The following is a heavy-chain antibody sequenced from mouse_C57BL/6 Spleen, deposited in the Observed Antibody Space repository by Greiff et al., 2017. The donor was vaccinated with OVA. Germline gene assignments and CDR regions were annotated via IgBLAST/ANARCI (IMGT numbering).Heavy chain of an antibody. D-gene: IGHD1-1*01. Sequence: EVKLMESGGGLVKPGGSLKLSCAASGFTFSDYGMHWVRHAPEKGLEWVAYISSGSSTIYYADTVKGRFTISRDNAKNTLFLQMTRLRSEDTAMYYYARRGSSYGSSYWYFDVGGTGTTVTVSS. J-gene: IGHJ1*03. CDR2: ISSGSSTI. CDR1: GFTFSDYG. V-gene: IGHV5-17*01. CDR3: ARRGSSYGSSYWYFDV.